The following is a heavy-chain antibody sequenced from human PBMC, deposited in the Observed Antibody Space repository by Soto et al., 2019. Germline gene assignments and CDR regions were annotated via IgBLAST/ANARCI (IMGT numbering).Heavy chain of an antibody. CDR1: GYRFTSYG. D-gene: IGHD3-16*01. Sequence: ASVKVSCKASGYRFTSYGSGWVRQAPGQGLEWMGWINAYNGNTNYAQNLQGRVTLTTDTSTSTAYMELRSLRSNDTAVYYCAMVDVYVTPSPQDVWGQGTTVTVSS. J-gene: IGHJ6*02. CDR2: INAYNGNT. CDR3: AMVDVYVTPSPQDV. V-gene: IGHV1-18*01.